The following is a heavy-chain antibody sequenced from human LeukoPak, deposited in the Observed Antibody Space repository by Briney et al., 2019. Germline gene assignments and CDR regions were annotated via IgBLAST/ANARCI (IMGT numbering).Heavy chain of an antibody. CDR1: GFSFSDYW. D-gene: IGHD6-13*01. CDR2: INQGGREK. V-gene: IGHV3-7*04. Sequence: GGSLRLSCAASGFSFSDYWMSWVRQTPGKGLEWLANINQGGREKYYMDSVKGRFTVSRDNAKNSLYLQMNSLRAEDTAVYYCARGQWYSSSWYMGGAFDIWGQGTMVTVSS. CDR3: ARGQWYSSSWYMGGAFDI. J-gene: IGHJ3*02.